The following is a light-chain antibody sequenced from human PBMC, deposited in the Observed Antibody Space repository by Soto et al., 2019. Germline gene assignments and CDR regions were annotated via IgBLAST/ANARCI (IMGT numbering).Light chain of an antibody. J-gene: IGLJ1*01. CDR3: ASLKTASFV. CDR2: EVS. V-gene: IGLV2-14*01. Sequence: QSVLTQPPSVSGSPGQSVTISCTATTTDIGAYNFVSWYQHHPDKAPKLMISEVSNRPSGVSDRFSGSKSGNTASLTISGLQADDEAHYYCASLKTASFVFGTGTKVTVL. CDR1: TTDIGAYNF.